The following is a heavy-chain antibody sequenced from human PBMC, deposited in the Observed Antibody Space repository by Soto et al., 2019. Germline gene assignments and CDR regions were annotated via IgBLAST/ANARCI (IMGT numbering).Heavy chain of an antibody. CDR2: TYYRSKWYN. CDR1: VDSVSSNSAA. V-gene: IGHV6-1*01. D-gene: IGHD6-6*01. CDR3: ARDGEFSSRPFDY. J-gene: IGHJ4*02. Sequence: SQTLSLTCAISVDSVSSNSAAWTRIRQPPSRGLEWLGRTYYRSKWYNDYAESVKSRITINPDTSKNQFSLQLNSVTPEDTAVYYCARDGEFSSRPFDYWGQGTLVTVSS.